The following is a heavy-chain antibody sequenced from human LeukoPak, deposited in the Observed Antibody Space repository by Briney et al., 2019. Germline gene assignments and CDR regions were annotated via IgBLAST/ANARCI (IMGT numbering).Heavy chain of an antibody. Sequence: PGGSLRLSCAASGFTFSNHIMHGVRQAPGKGLEWVSFIRFDGTNRHYVDSVKGRFTISRDNPNNMLYLQMNSLKFDDTAVYYCARDAYHSGDLDQWGEGTLVIVSS. V-gene: IGHV3-30*02. CDR3: ARDAYHSGDLDQ. J-gene: IGHJ4*02. D-gene: IGHD3/OR15-3a*01. CDR1: GFTFSNHI. CDR2: IRFDGTNR.